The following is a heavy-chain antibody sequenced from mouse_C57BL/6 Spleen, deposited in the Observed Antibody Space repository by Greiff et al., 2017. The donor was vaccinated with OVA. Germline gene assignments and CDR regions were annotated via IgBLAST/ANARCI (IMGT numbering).Heavy chain of an antibody. D-gene: IGHD1-1*01. J-gene: IGHJ2*01. CDR3: ARWDYGSFYYFDY. V-gene: IGHV1-85*01. CDR1: GYTFTSYD. Sequence: VQLQQSGPELVKPGASVKLSCKASGYTFTSYDINWVKQRPGQGLEWIGWIYPRDGSTKYNEKFKGKATLTVDTSSSTAYMELHSLTSEDSAVYFCARWDYGSFYYFDYWGQGTTLTVSS. CDR2: IYPRDGST.